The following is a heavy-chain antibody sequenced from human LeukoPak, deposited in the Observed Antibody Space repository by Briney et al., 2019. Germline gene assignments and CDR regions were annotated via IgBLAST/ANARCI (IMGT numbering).Heavy chain of an antibody. Sequence: GGSLRLSCATSGFTFDYYAMHWVRQIPGKAREWVSLLSGDGGRTKYADSVKGRCTMSRDNNKKSLYLQMNNLRNEDTALYYCAKDLHDYPGGSYRGYFDSWGQGILVTVSS. CDR3: AKDLHDYPGGSYRGYFDS. J-gene: IGHJ4*02. V-gene: IGHV3-43*02. CDR2: LSGDGGRT. D-gene: IGHD3-16*02. CDR1: GFTFDYYA.